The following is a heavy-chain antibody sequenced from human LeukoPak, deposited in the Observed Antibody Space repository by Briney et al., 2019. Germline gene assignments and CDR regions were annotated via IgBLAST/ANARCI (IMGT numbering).Heavy chain of an antibody. Sequence: GGSLRLSCAASGFSFSSYSFNWVRQAPGKGLEWVSYISRIISYADSVKGRFTMSRDNAKNSLYLQMNSLRAEDTAVYYCARAEYYDSSGYYDYWGQGTLVTVSS. J-gene: IGHJ4*02. D-gene: IGHD3-22*01. CDR1: GFSFSSYS. CDR2: ISRII. CDR3: ARAEYYDSSGYYDY. V-gene: IGHV3-48*01.